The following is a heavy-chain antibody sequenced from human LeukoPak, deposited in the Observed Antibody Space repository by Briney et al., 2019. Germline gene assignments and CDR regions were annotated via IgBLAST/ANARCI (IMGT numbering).Heavy chain of an antibody. CDR2: IYYTGST. V-gene: IGHV4-61*01. CDR3: ARGAYSSGWYDEAEYFQH. J-gene: IGHJ1*01. D-gene: IGHD6-19*01. CDR1: GVSISSTSYY. Sequence: PSETLSLTCTVSGVSISSTSYYWSWIRQPPGKGLEWIGYIYYTGSTNYNPSLKSRVTISVDTSKNQFSLKLSSLTAADTAVYYCARGAYSSGWYDEAEYFQHWGQGTLVTVSS.